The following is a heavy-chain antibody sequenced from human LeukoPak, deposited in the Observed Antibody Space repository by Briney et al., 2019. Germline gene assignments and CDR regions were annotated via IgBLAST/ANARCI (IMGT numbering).Heavy chain of an antibody. CDR1: GGSISSYY. D-gene: IGHD2-2*01. Sequence: SETLSLTCTVSGGSISSYYWSWIRQPAGKGLEWIGRIYTSGSTNYNPSLKSRVTMSVDTSKNQFSLKLSSVTAADTAVYYCAREIVVVPAVRMDVWGQGTTVTVSS. CDR3: AREIVVVPAVRMDV. CDR2: IYTSGST. J-gene: IGHJ6*02. V-gene: IGHV4-4*07.